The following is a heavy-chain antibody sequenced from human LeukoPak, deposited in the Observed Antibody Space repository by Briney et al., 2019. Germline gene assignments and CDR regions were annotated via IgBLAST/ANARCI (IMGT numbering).Heavy chain of an antibody. CDR3: ARTRSSGYSTFDY. CDR1: GFTFSSYA. V-gene: IGHV3-23*01. D-gene: IGHD3-22*01. CDR2: IRGSGGST. Sequence: GSLRLSCAASGFTFSSYAMSWVRQAPGKGLEWVSAIRGSGGSTYYADSVKGRFTISRDNSKNTLYLQMNSLRAEDTAVYYCARTRSSGYSTFDYWGQGILVTVSS. J-gene: IGHJ4*02.